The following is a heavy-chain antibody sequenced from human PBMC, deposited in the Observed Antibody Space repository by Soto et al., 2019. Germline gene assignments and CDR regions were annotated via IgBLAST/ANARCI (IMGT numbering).Heavy chain of an antibody. V-gene: IGHV1-69*17. D-gene: IGHD3-10*01. CDR3: VKARGYGSGRNNHYYGMDV. CDR1: GGTLSSYA. J-gene: IGHJ6*02. CDR2: IIPIFNIP. Sequence: QVHLVQSGSEVRKPGSSVKVSCKDSGGTLSSYAITWVRLAPGQGLEWMGGIIPIFNIPDYAQKFQGRVSITADKATSTAYMELSNLRPEDTAIYYCVKARGYGSGRNNHYYGMDVWGQGTTVTVSS.